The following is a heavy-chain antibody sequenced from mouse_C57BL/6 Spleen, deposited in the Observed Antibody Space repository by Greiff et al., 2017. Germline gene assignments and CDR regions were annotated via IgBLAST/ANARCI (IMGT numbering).Heavy chain of an antibody. CDR1: GYTFTSCW. CDR2: IYPSDSET. V-gene: IGHV1-61*01. Sequence: QVQLQQPGAELVRPGSSVKLSCKASGYTFTSCWMDWVKQRPGQGLEWIGNIYPSDSETHYNQKFKDKATLTVDKSSSTAYMQLSSLTSEDSAVYYCARGGLYYGNPYAMDYWGQGTSVTVSS. J-gene: IGHJ4*01. D-gene: IGHD2-1*01. CDR3: ARGGLYYGNPYAMDY.